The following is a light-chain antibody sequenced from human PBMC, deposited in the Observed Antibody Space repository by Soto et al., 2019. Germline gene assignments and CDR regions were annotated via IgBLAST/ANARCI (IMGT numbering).Light chain of an antibody. CDR1: ESVSSNY. CDR2: GAS. CDR3: QQYGTSSLT. J-gene: IGKJ4*01. Sequence: EIVLTQSPGTLSLSPGERATLFCRASESVSSNYLAWYQQKPGQPPRLLIYGASSMATGIPNWFSGSESGTDFTLTISRLESEDFAVYYCQQYGTSSLTFGGGAKVEIK. V-gene: IGKV3-20*01.